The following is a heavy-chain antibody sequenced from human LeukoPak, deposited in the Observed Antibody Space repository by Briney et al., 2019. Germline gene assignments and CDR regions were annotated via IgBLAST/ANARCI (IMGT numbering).Heavy chain of an antibody. CDR3: AKDGRVYYGSGSYGGYYFDY. J-gene: IGHJ4*02. D-gene: IGHD3-10*01. Sequence: GGSLRLSCAASGFTFSDHFMDWVRQAPGKGLEWVGRIRKKPNSYTTEYAASVKGRFTFSRDDSKDSLYLQMNSLRAEDTAVYYCAKDGRVYYGSGSYGGYYFDYWGQGTLVTVSS. CDR1: GFTFSDHF. CDR2: IRKKPNSYTT. V-gene: IGHV3-72*01.